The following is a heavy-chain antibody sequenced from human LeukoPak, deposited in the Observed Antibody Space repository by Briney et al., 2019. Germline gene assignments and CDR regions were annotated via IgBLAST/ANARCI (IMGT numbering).Heavy chain of an antibody. CDR2: ISSSGSTI. Sequence: GGPLRLSCAASGFTFSDYYMSWIRQAPGKGLEWVSYISSSGSTIYYADSVKGRFTISRDNAKNSLYLQMNSLRAEDTAVYYCARVVVTDWFDPWGQGTLVTVSS. CDR1: GFTFSDYY. D-gene: IGHD2-21*02. CDR3: ARVVVTDWFDP. V-gene: IGHV3-11*01. J-gene: IGHJ5*02.